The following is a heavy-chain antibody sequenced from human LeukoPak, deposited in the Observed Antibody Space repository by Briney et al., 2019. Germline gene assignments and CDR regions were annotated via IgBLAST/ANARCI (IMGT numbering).Heavy chain of an antibody. J-gene: IGHJ3*02. V-gene: IGHV1-8*02. CDR2: MNPNSGNT. CDR3: ASKLVPRDGAFDI. Sequence: GASVKVSCKASGYTFTSYDINWVRQATGQGLEWMGWMNPNSGNTGYAQKFQGRVTMTRNTSISTAYMELSSLRSEDTAVYYCASKLVPRDGAFDIWGQGTMVTVSS. D-gene: IGHD2-2*01. CDR1: GYTFTSYD.